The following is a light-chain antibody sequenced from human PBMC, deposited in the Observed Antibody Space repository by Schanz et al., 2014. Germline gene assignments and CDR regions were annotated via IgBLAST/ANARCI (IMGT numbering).Light chain of an antibody. J-gene: IGLJ3*02. Sequence: QSALTQPPSASGSPGQSVTISCTGTSSDVGGYNYVSWYQQHPGKAPKLMISEVSKRPSGVPDRFSGSKSGNTASLTISGLQAEDEADYYCCSYAGSYTFAVFGGGTKLTVL. CDR2: EVS. V-gene: IGLV2-8*01. CDR1: SSDVGGYNY. CDR3: CSYAGSYTFAV.